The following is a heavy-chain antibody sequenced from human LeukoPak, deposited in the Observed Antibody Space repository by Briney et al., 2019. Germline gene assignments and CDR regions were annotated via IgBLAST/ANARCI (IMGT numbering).Heavy chain of an antibody. Sequence: GGSLRLSCAASGFTFSSYSMNWVRQAPGKGLEWVSSISSSSSYIYYADSVKGRFTISRDNAKNSLYLQMNSLRAEDTAVYYCARVVGGKGGYYFDYWGQGTLVTVSS. CDR3: ARVVGGKGGYYFDY. CDR1: GFTFSSYS. CDR2: ISSSSSYI. J-gene: IGHJ4*02. V-gene: IGHV3-21*01. D-gene: IGHD1-26*01.